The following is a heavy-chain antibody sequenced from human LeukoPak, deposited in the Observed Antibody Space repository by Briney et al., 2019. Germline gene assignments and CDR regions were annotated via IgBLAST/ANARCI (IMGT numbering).Heavy chain of an antibody. CDR1: GFTFSSHG. CDR2: ITGSGDGT. V-gene: IGHV3-23*01. J-gene: IGHJ6*04. Sequence: PGGSLRLSCAASGFTFSSHGMTWVRQAPGKGLEWVSAITGSGDGTYYAGSVKGRFTISRDNSKNTLYLQMNSLRAEDTAVYYCARLYSSSDVWGKGTTVTVSS. CDR3: ARLYSSSDV. D-gene: IGHD6-6*01.